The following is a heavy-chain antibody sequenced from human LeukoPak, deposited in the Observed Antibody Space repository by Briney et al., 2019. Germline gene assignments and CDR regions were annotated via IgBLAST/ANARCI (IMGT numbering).Heavy chain of an antibody. Sequence: QPGGSLRLSCAASGFTFSSYAMSWVRQAPGKGLEWVSAISGSDGSTYYADSVKGRFTISRDNSKNTLYLQMNSLRAEDTAVYYCASSRAIRGPPGSNWGQGTLVTVSS. CDR3: ASSRAIRGPPGSN. D-gene: IGHD1-26*01. J-gene: IGHJ4*02. V-gene: IGHV3-23*01. CDR2: ISGSDGST. CDR1: GFTFSSYA.